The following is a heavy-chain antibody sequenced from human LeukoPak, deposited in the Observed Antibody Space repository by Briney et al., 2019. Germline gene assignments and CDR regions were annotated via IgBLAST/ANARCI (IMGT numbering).Heavy chain of an antibody. D-gene: IGHD2-2*01. Sequence: SETLSLTCTVSGASISSGAYYWSWIRQHPGKGLEWIGYIYYTGSTYYNPSLKSRVTISVDTSKNQFSLKLSSVTAADTAVYYCARGVAVVPATHYYFDYWGQGSLVTVSS. CDR2: IYYTGST. CDR1: GASISSGAYY. V-gene: IGHV4-30-4*08. J-gene: IGHJ4*02. CDR3: ARGVAVVPATHYYFDY.